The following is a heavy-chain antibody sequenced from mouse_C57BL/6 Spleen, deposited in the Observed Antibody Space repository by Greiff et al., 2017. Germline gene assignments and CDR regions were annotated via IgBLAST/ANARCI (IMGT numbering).Heavy chain of an antibody. V-gene: IGHV1-72*01. CDR3: ARSNYGSSFFWYFDV. CDR2: IDPNSGGT. Sequence: QVQLQQPGAELVKPGASVKLSCKASGYTFTSYWMHWVKQRPVRGLEWIGRIDPNSGGTKYNEKFKSKATLTVDKPSSTAYMQLSSLTSEDSAVYYCARSNYGSSFFWYFDVWGTGTTVTVSS. J-gene: IGHJ1*03. D-gene: IGHD1-1*01. CDR1: GYTFTSYW.